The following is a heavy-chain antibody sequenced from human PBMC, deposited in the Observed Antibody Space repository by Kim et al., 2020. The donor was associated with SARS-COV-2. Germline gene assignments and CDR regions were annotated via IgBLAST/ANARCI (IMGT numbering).Heavy chain of an antibody. CDR3: ARGTYYYDSSGYPSHDA. J-gene: IGHJ3*01. CDR1: GYSISSGYY. V-gene: IGHV4-38-2*02. Sequence: SETLSLTCIVSGYSISSGYYWGWIRQPPGKGLEWIGSVYHSGSTYYNSSLKSRVTISVDTSKNQFSLNLSSVTAADTAVYYCARGTYYYDSSGYPSHDA. CDR2: VYHSGST. D-gene: IGHD3-22*01.